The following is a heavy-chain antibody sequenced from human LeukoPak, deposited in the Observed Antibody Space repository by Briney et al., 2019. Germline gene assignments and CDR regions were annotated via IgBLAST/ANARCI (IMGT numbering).Heavy chain of an antibody. V-gene: IGHV4-59*08. Sequence: SETLSLTCTVSGGSISGYYWSWIRQLPGQGLQWIGYAHNSGRTEYHTSLKRRLTLSVDTSKNQFSLRLNSATAADTAVYYCARHDEDCSGDYCFLLSFDSWGQGALVTVSS. D-gene: IGHD3-22*01. CDR2: AHNSGRT. CDR1: GGSISGYY. CDR3: ARHDEDCSGDYCFLLSFDS. J-gene: IGHJ4*02.